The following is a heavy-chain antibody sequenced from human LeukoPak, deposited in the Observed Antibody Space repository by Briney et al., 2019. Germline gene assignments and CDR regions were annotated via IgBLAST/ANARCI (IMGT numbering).Heavy chain of an antibody. J-gene: IGHJ3*02. CDR2: IYYSGSN. D-gene: IGHD4-4*01. CDR3: ARAPRTTVTTWYDAFDI. CDR1: GGSLSSYY. Sequence: PSETLSLTCTVSGGSLSSYYWSWIRQPPGKGLEWIGYIYYSGSNKYNPSLKSRVTISVDTSKNQFSLKLSSVTAADTAVYYCARAPRTTVTTWYDAFDIWGQGTMVTVSS. V-gene: IGHV4-59*01.